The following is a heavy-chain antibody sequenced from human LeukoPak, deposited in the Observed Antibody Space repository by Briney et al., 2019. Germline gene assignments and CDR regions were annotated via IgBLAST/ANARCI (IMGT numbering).Heavy chain of an antibody. V-gene: IGHV3-7*01. CDR1: GFTFGSYW. CDR2: IKQDGSEK. CDR3: ARGYGNYGY. Sequence: GGSLRLSCAASGFTFGSYWMSWVRQAPGKGLEWVANIKQDGSEKYYVASVKGRFTISRDNAKNSLYLQMNSLRAEDTAVYYCARGYGNYGYWGQGTLVTVSS. D-gene: IGHD4-11*01. J-gene: IGHJ4*02.